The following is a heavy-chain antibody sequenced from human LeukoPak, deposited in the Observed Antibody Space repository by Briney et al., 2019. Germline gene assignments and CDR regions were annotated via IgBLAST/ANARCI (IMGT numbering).Heavy chain of an antibody. CDR1: GFTFSSYW. Sequence: GGSLRLSCAASGFTFSSYWMTWVRQAPGKGLEWVANMNQDGSKIYYVDSLKGRFTISRDNAQNSLYLQMNGLRAEGTAVCYCARGSSGYYIGYCDFWGQGTLVTVSS. CDR2: MNQDGSKI. D-gene: IGHD3-22*01. CDR3: ARGSSGYYIGYCDF. J-gene: IGHJ4*02. V-gene: IGHV3-7*01.